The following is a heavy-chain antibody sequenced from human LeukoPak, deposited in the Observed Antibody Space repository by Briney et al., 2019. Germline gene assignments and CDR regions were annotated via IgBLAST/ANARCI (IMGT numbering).Heavy chain of an antibody. D-gene: IGHD3-22*01. CDR2: ISSSGSTI. V-gene: IGHV3-48*03. J-gene: IGHJ4*02. CDR1: GFTFSSYE. CDR3: ARSVPWYYYDSSGYYDGY. Sequence: GSLRLSCAASGFTFSSYEMNWVRQAPGKGLEWVSYISSSGSTIYYADSVKGRFTISRDNAKNSLYLQMNSLRAEDTAVYYCARSVPWYYYDSSGYYDGYWGQGTLVTVSS.